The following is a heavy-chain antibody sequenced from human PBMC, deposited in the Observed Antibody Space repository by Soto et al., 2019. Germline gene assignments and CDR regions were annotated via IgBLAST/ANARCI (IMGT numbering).Heavy chain of an antibody. CDR3: ARDHGDFLNWFDP. CDR2: IYYSGST. J-gene: IGHJ5*02. Sequence: SETLSLTCTVSGGSISSYYWSWIRQPPGKGLEWIGYIYYSGSTNYNPSLKSRVTISVDTSKNQFSLKLSSATAADTAVYYCARDHGDFLNWFDPWGQGTLVTVSS. V-gene: IGHV4-59*01. CDR1: GGSISSYY. D-gene: IGHD4-17*01.